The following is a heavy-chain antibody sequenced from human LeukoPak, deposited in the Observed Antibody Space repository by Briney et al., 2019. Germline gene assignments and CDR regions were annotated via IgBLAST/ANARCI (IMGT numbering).Heavy chain of an antibody. CDR3: ARADCSSTSCYDDY. V-gene: IGHV4-4*07. J-gene: IGHJ4*02. CDR1: GGSISSYY. CDR2: IYTSGST. D-gene: IGHD2-2*01. Sequence: SETLSLTCTVSGGSISSYYWSWIRQPAGKGLEWIGRIYTSGSTNYNPSLKSRVTMSVDTSKNQFSLKLSSVTAADTAVYYCARADCSSTSCYDDYWGQGTLVTVSS.